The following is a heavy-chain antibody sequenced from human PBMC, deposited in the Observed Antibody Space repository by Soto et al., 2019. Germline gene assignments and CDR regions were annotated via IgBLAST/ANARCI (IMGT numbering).Heavy chain of an antibody. Sequence: SVKVSCKASGGTFSSYAISWVRQAPGQGLEGMGGIIPIFGTANYAQKFQVRVTITADESTSTAYMELGSLRSEDTAVYYFSHAREYYYGSSGYYLDYWGQGTLVTVSS. CDR1: GGTFSSYA. CDR3: SHAREYYYGSSGYYLDY. CDR2: IIPIFGTA. D-gene: IGHD3-22*01. J-gene: IGHJ4*02. V-gene: IGHV1-69*13.